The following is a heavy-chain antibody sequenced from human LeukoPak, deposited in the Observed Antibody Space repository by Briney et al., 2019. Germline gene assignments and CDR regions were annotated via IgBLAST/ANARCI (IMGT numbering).Heavy chain of an antibody. CDR3: AKDLWRELWPFDY. D-gene: IGHD1-26*01. V-gene: IGHV3-30*04. CDR2: ISYDGSNK. J-gene: IGHJ4*02. Sequence: GGSLRLSCEASGFTFRSYAMHWVRQAPGKGLEWVAVISYDGSNKYYTDSVMGRFTISRDNSKNTLYLQMNSLRAEDTAVYYCAKDLWRELWPFDYWGQGTLVTVSS. CDR1: GFTFRSYA.